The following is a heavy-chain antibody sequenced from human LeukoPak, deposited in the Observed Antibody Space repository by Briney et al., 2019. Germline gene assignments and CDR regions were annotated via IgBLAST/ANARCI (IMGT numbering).Heavy chain of an antibody. D-gene: IGHD3-22*01. Sequence: GGSLRLSCAASGFTVSSNYMSWVRQAPGKGLEWVSVIYSGGSTCYADSVKGRFTISRDNSKNTLYLQMNSLRAEDTAVYYCARDRIGHYYDSSGAFDIWGQGTMVTVSS. J-gene: IGHJ3*02. CDR2: IYSGGST. V-gene: IGHV3-53*01. CDR1: GFTVSSNY. CDR3: ARDRIGHYYDSSGAFDI.